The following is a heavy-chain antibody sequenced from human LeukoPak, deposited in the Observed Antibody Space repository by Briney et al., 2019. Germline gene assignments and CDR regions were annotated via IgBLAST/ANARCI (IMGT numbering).Heavy chain of an antibody. CDR3: ARVGCTGGSCYYGAFDI. Sequence: GSLRLSCAASGFTFSSYWMSWVRQAPGKGLEWVANIKQDGSEKYYVDSVKGRFTISRDNAKNSLYLQMNSLRAEDTAVYYCARVGCTGGSCYYGAFDIWGQGTMVTVSS. CDR1: GFTFSSYW. J-gene: IGHJ3*02. V-gene: IGHV3-7*03. D-gene: IGHD2-15*01. CDR2: IKQDGSEK.